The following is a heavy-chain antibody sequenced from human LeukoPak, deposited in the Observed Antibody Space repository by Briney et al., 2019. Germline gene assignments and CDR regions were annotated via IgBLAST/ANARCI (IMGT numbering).Heavy chain of an antibody. CDR1: GGSISSYY. Sequence: SETLSLTCTVSGGSISSYYWSWIRQPPGKGLEWIGYIYHSGSTIYNPSLKSRVAISADTSKNQFSLKLSSVTAADTAVYYCARHVKAAAGLFDSWGQGTLVTVSS. J-gene: IGHJ4*02. V-gene: IGHV4-59*08. CDR2: IYHSGST. CDR3: ARHVKAAAGLFDS. D-gene: IGHD6-13*01.